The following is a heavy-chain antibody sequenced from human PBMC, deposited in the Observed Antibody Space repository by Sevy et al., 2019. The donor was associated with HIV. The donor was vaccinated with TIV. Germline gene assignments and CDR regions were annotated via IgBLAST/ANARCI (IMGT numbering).Heavy chain of an antibody. Sequence: ASVKVSCKASGYTFTSYGISWVRQAPVQGLEWMGWISAYNGNTNYAQKLQGRVTMTTDTSTRTAYMELRSLGSDDTAVYYCARDSRLERRAHFDYWGQGTLVTVSS. CDR3: ARDSRLERRAHFDY. CDR2: ISAYNGNT. V-gene: IGHV1-18*01. J-gene: IGHJ4*02. D-gene: IGHD1-1*01. CDR1: GYTFTSYG.